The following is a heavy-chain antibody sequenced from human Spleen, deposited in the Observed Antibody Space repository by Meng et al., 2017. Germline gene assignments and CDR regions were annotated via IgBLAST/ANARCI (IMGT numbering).Heavy chain of an antibody. CDR1: GGSVSSGSYY. Sequence: QVELQESGPGLVRPSETLSLTCTVSGGSVSSGSYYWSWIRQPPGKGLEWIGYIYYSGSTSYNPSLKSRVTISVDTSKNQFSLKLSSVTAADTAVYYCARTDLYDSNGYYLYYFDFWDQGALVTVSS. D-gene: IGHD3-22*01. CDR2: IYYSGST. J-gene: IGHJ4*02. CDR3: ARTDLYDSNGYYLYYFDF. V-gene: IGHV4-61*01.